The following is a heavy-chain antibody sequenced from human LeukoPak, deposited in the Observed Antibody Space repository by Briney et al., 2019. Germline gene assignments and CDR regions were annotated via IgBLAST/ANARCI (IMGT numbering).Heavy chain of an antibody. Sequence: SETLSLTCTVSGGSITSYYWSWIRQPPGKGLEWIGYIYYSGSTNYNPSPKSRVTISVDTSKNQFPLKLSSVTAADTGVYYCAGGSYYCYGMDVWGQGTTVTVSS. D-gene: IGHD1-26*01. J-gene: IGHJ6*02. CDR2: IYYSGST. V-gene: IGHV4-59*08. CDR1: GGSITSYY. CDR3: AGGSYYCYGMDV.